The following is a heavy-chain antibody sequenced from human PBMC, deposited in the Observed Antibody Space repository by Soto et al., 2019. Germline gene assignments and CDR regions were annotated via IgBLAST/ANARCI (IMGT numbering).Heavy chain of an antibody. CDR1: GFTFSSYG. V-gene: IGHV3-33*01. D-gene: IGHD6-19*01. CDR2: IWYDGSNK. J-gene: IGHJ4*02. CDR3: ARDLIGVSGWYPFDY. Sequence: GGSLRLSCAASGFTFSSYGMHWVRQAPGKGLEWVAVIWYDGSNKYYADPVKGRFTISRDNSKNTLYLQMNSLRAEDTAVYYCARDLIGVSGWYPFDYWGQGTLVTVSS.